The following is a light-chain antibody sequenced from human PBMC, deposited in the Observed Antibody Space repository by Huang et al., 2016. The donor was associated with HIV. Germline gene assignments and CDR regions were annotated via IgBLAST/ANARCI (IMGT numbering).Light chain of an antibody. CDR3: QQYYTAPFT. V-gene: IGKV4-1*01. CDR1: RNIFYNSNKKNY. CDR2: CAS. J-gene: IGKJ3*01. Sequence: DILMTQSPDFLAVSLGERATINCRSSRNIFYNSNKKNYLAWYQQRPGQPPKLLIHCASTRESGVPDRYSCSGSETDFTLTISSLQAEDVAIYYCQQYYTAPFTFGPGTKVDI.